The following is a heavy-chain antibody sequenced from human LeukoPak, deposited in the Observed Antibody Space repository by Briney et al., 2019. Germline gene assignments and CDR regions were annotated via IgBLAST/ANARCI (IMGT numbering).Heavy chain of an antibody. CDR1: GGSISSGGYS. J-gene: IGHJ6*02. V-gene: IGHV4-30-2*01. D-gene: IGHD6-19*01. CDR2: IYHSGST. CDR3: ARGIAVAAEGYGMDV. Sequence: SETLSLTCAVSGGSISSGGYSWSWIRQPPGRGLERIGYIYHSGSTYYNPSLKSRVTISVDRSKNQFSLKLSSVTAADTAVYYCARGIAVAAEGYGMDVWGQGTTVTVSS.